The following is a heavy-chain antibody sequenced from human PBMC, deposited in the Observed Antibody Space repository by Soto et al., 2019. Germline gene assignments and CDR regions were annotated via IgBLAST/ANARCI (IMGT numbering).Heavy chain of an antibody. V-gene: IGHV3-23*01. CDR1: GFTFSSYA. J-gene: IGHJ4*02. CDR2: ISGSGGST. D-gene: IGHD6-13*01. CDR3: AKDMAAIAAAGGGLDY. Sequence: PGGSLRLSCAASGFTFSSYAMSWVRQAPGKGLEWVSAISGSGGSTYYADSVKGRFTISRDNSKNTLYLQMNSLRAEDTAVYYCAKDMAAIAAAGGGLDYWGQGTLVTVSS.